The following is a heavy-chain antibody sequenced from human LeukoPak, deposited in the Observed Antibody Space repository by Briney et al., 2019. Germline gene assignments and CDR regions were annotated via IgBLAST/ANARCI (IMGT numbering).Heavy chain of an antibody. J-gene: IGHJ6*02. Sequence: SETLSLTCTVSGGSINSRSDYWGWIRQPPGKGLEWIGSIYYSGSTHYNPSLKSRVTMSIDTSKNQFSLKLSSVTAADTAVYYCARQSSDILTGYYRGPYYYYGMDVWGQGTTVTVSS. CDR2: IYYSGST. V-gene: IGHV4-39*01. D-gene: IGHD3-9*01. CDR3: ARQSSDILTGYYRGPYYYYGMDV. CDR1: GGSINSRSDY.